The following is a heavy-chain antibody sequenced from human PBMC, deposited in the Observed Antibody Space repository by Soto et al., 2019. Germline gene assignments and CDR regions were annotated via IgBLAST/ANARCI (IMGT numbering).Heavy chain of an antibody. CDR2: ISAYNGNT. J-gene: IGHJ4*02. V-gene: IGHV1-18*01. CDR1: GYTFTSYG. CDR3: AGSSGYGGPFRYFDY. Sequence: ASVKVSCKASGYTFTSYGISWVRQAPGQGLEWMGWISAYNGNTNYAQKLQGRVTMTEDTSTDTAYMELSSLRSEDTAVYYCAGSSGYGGPFRYFDYWGQGTLVTVSS. D-gene: IGHD5-12*01.